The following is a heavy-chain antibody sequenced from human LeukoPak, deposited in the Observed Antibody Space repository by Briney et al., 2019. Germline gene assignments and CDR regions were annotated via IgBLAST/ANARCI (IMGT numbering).Heavy chain of an antibody. CDR1: GFTFSNAW. V-gene: IGHV3-15*01. Sequence: SGGSLRLSCAASGFTFSNAWMSWVRQAPGKGLEWVSRIKSKTDGGTTDYAAPVKGRFTISRDDSKNTLYLQMNSLKTEDTAVYYCTTDIVGATQWGQGTLVTVSS. D-gene: IGHD1-26*01. CDR3: TTDIVGATQ. CDR2: IKSKTDGGTT. J-gene: IGHJ4*02.